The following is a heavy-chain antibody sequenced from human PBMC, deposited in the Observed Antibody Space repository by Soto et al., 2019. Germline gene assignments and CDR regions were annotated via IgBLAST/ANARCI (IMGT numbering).Heavy chain of an antibody. CDR2: IYSGGDT. Sequence: EVQLVESGGGLVQPGGTLRLSCAASGITVSSSYMSWVRQSPGKWLEWVSVIYSGGDTNYADSVKGRFTISRHSSKNTLYLQMNRLRSEAPAVYYCARGGSAGYWGQGTLVTVSS. V-gene: IGHV3-53*04. CDR3: ARGGSAGY. CDR1: GITVSSSY. D-gene: IGHD6-19*01. J-gene: IGHJ4*02.